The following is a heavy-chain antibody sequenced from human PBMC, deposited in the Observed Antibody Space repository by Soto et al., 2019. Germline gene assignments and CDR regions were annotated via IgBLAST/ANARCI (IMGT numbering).Heavy chain of an antibody. J-gene: IGHJ6*02. CDR3: VRDRYCSSTSCYIWGDYYYYYGMDV. CDR2: IKQDGSEK. CDR1: GFTFSSYW. D-gene: IGHD2-2*02. V-gene: IGHV3-7*01. Sequence: GGSLRLSCAASGFTFSSYWMSWVRQAPGKGLEWVANIKQDGSEKYYVDSVKGRFTISRDNAKNSLYLQMNSLRAEDTAVYYCVRDRYCSSTSCYIWGDYYYYYGMDVWGQGTTVTVSS.